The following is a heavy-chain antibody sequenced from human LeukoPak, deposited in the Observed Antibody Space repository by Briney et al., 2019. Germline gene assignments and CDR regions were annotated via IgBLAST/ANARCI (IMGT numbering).Heavy chain of an antibody. J-gene: IGHJ3*02. D-gene: IGHD4-17*01. Sequence: PGRSLRLSCAASGFTFSSYGMHWVRQAPGKGLEWVAVISYDGSNKYYADSVKGRFTISRDNSKNTLYLQMNSLRAEDTAVYYCAKRGPYGDYDAFDIWGQGTMVTVSS. V-gene: IGHV3-30*18. CDR3: AKRGPYGDYDAFDI. CDR1: GFTFSSYG. CDR2: ISYDGSNK.